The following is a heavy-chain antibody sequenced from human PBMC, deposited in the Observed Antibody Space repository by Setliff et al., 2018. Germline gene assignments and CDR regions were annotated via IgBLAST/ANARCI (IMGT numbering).Heavy chain of an antibody. V-gene: IGHV1-69-2*01. Sequence: ASVKVSCKASGYTFTDYYMHWVQQAPGKGLEWMGRVDPEDGHTKYAEKFQGRITMTTDTSTSTAYMELRSLRSDDTAVYYCARDLMVFARLIYYMDVWGKGTTVTVSS. CDR1: GYTFTDYY. CDR3: ARDLMVFARLIYYMDV. CDR2: VDPEDGHT. D-gene: IGHD2-8*01. J-gene: IGHJ6*03.